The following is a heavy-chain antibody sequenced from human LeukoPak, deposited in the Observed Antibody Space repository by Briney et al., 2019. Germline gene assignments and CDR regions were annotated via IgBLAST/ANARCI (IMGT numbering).Heavy chain of an antibody. CDR1: GFTFSSYW. CDR3: ARVGVAGAPFDY. V-gene: IGHV3-74*01. J-gene: IGHJ4*02. Sequence: GGSLRLSCAASGFTFSSYWMHWVRQAPGKGLVWVSRINSDGSSTSYADSVKGRFTISRDNAKNTLYLQMNSLRAEDTAVYYCARVGVAGAPFDYWGQGTLVTVSS. CDR2: INSDGSST. D-gene: IGHD7-27*01.